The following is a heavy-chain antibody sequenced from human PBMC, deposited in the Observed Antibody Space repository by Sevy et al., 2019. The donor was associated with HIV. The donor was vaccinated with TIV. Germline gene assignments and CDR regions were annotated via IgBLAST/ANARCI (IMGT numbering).Heavy chain of an antibody. CDR1: GFTRSSYA. CDR2: ISISGADK. D-gene: IGHD2-8*02. CDR3: AKALVETEDKNEFDP. Sequence: GGSLRRSCAASGFTRSSYAMSWVRQAPGKGLEWVSSISISGADKYYADSVKGRFTISRDNSQNRLYLQMNSLRAEDTALYYCAKALVETEDKNEFDPWGQGTLVTVSS. J-gene: IGHJ5*02. V-gene: IGHV3-23*01.